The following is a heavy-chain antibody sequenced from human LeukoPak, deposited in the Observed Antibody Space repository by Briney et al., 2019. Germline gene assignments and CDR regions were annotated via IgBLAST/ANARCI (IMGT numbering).Heavy chain of an antibody. CDR1: GGTFSSYT. V-gene: IGHV1-69*02. D-gene: IGHD4-23*01. J-gene: IGHJ4*02. CDR3: ASPANGGNPSLSFDY. Sequence: ASVKVSCKASGGTFSSYTISWVRQAPGQGLEWMGRIIPILGIANYAQKFQGRVTITADKSTSTAYMELSSLRSEDTAVYYCASPANGGNPSLSFDYWGQGTLVTVSS. CDR2: IIPILGIA.